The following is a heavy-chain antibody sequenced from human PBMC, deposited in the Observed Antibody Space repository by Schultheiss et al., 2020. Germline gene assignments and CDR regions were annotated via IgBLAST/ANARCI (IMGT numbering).Heavy chain of an antibody. V-gene: IGHV4-31*03. CDR3: ARAKGYCSSTSCYAGDYYYYGMDV. Sequence: SQTLSLTCTVSGGSISSGGYYWSWIRQHPGKGLEWIGYIYYSGSTYNNPSLKSRVTISVDTAKNQFSLKLSSVTAADTAVYYCARAKGYCSSTSCYAGDYYYYGMDVWGQGTTVTVS. D-gene: IGHD2-2*01. CDR2: IYYSGST. J-gene: IGHJ6*02. CDR1: GGSISSGGYY.